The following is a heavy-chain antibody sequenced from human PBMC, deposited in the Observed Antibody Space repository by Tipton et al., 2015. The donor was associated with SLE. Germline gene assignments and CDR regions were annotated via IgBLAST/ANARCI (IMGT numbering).Heavy chain of an antibody. CDR3: ARATLANFFYESNGYIHFDY. CDR2: INHSGST. V-gene: IGHV4-34*01. CDR1: GGSFSDYY. D-gene: IGHD3-22*01. Sequence: TLSLTCAVYGGSFSDYYWSWIRQPPGKGLEWIGEINHSGSTNYNPSLKSRVTMSVDTSENQLSLKLTFVTAADTAVYYCARATLANFFYESNGYIHFDYWGQGTRVTVSS. J-gene: IGHJ4*02.